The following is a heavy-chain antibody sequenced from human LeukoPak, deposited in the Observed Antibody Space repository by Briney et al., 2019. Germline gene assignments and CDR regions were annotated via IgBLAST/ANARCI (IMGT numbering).Heavy chain of an antibody. J-gene: IGHJ4*02. CDR2: VDPEDGET. V-gene: IGHV1-69-2*01. CDR1: GYTFTDYY. Sequence: ASVKISCKVSGYTFTDYYMHWVQQAPGKGLEWMGLVDPEDGETIYAEKFQGRVTITADTATDTAYMELSRLRSEDTAVYYCARGPSPGDYDSSGYYYRVSDYWGQGTLVTVSS. D-gene: IGHD3-22*01. CDR3: ARGPSPGDYDSSGYYYRVSDY.